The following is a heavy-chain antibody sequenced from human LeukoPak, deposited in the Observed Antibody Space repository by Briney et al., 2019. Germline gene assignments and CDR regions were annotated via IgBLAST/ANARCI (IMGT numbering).Heavy chain of an antibody. J-gene: IGHJ6*02. D-gene: IGHD3-10*01. CDR3: ATTGGVGSNPYYYYYGMDV. CDR2: IYSGGST. V-gene: IGHV3-53*01. CDR1: GFTVSSNY. Sequence: PGGSLRLSCAASGFTVSSNYMSWVRRAPGKGLEWVSVIYSGGSTYYADSVKGRFTISRDNSKNTLYLQMNSLRAEDTAVYYCATTGGVGSNPYYYYYGMDVWGQGTTVTVSS.